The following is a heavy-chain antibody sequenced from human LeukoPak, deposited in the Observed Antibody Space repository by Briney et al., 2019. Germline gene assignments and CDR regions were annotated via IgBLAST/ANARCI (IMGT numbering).Heavy chain of an antibody. CDR3: ARKGKLGDAFDI. D-gene: IGHD3-16*01. CDR2: IYYSGST. Sequence: SETLSLTCTVSGGSISSSSYYWGWIRQPPGKGLEWIGSIYYSGSTNYNPSLKSRVTISVDTSKNQFSLKLSSVTAADTAVYYCARKGKLGDAFDIWGQGTMVTVSS. CDR1: GGSISSSSYY. J-gene: IGHJ3*02. V-gene: IGHV4-39*07.